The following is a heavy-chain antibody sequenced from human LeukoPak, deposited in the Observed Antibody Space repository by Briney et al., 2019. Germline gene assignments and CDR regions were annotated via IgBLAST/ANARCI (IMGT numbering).Heavy chain of an antibody. CDR3: AREPRIVGATGWFDP. CDR2: IYYSGST. CDR1: GGSISSHY. J-gene: IGHJ5*02. D-gene: IGHD1-26*01. Sequence: PSETLSLTCTVSGGSISSHYWSWIRQPPGKGLEWIGYIYYSGSTNYNPSLKSRVTISVDTSKNQFSLKLSSVTAADTAVYYCAREPRIVGATGWFDPWGQGTLVTVPS. V-gene: IGHV4-59*11.